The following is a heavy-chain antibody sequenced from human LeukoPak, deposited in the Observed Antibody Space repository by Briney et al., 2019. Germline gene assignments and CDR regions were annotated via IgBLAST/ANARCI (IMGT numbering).Heavy chain of an antibody. CDR3: ARGHFPNTTVVTNYFDY. CDR2: INHSGST. CDR1: GGSFSGYY. J-gene: IGHJ4*02. Sequence: SEILSLTCAVYGGSFSGYYWSWIRQPPGKGLEWIGEINHSGSTNYNPSLKSRVTISVDTSKNQFSLKLSSVTAADTAVYYCARGHFPNTTVVTNYFDYWGQGTLVTVSS. D-gene: IGHD4-23*01. V-gene: IGHV4-34*01.